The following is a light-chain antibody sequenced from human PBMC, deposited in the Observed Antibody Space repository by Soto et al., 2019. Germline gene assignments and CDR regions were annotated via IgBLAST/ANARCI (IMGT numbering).Light chain of an antibody. CDR2: GAS. V-gene: IGKV3-15*01. CDR1: QTVSSN. J-gene: IGKJ2*01. Sequence: EIVMTQSPATLSVSPGERATVSCRASQTVSSNLAWYQQKPGQAPRLLIHGASTRATVVPARFSGSGSGTEFTLTISSLQSEDFAVYYCQQYHTWPPQYTFGQGTKLQIK. CDR3: QQYHTWPPQYT.